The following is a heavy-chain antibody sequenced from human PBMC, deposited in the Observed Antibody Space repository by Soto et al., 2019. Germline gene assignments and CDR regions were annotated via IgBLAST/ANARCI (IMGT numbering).Heavy chain of an antibody. J-gene: IGHJ4*02. V-gene: IGHV3-30-3*02. CDR1: GFTFSTYA. Sequence: PGGSLRLSCAASGFTFSTYAMHWVRQAPGKGLEWVAFMSNDGSNIYYADSVKGRFTVSRDNSKNTLYLQMNSLRAEDTAVYYCAKSVYNWNDGFFDYWGQGTLVTVSS. D-gene: IGHD1-1*01. CDR3: AKSVYNWNDGFFDY. CDR2: MSNDGSNI.